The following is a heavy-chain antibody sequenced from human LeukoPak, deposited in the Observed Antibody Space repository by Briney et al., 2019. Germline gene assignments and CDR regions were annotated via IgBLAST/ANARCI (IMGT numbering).Heavy chain of an antibody. J-gene: IGHJ4*02. Sequence: PGASLRLSCAASGFTFSSYAMSWVRQAPGKGLEWVSAISGSGGSTYYADSVKGRFTIPRDNTKNTLYLQMNSLRAEDTAVYYCAKGDRGGGWYPAYWGQGTLVTVSS. D-gene: IGHD6-19*01. CDR3: AKGDRGGGWYPAY. CDR1: GFTFSSYA. V-gene: IGHV3-23*01. CDR2: ISGSGGST.